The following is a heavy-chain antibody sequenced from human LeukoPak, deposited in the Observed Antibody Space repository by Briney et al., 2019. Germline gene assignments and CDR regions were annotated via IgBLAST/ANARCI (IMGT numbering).Heavy chain of an antibody. Sequence: GGSLRLSCAASGFTFSSYAMSWVRQAPGKGLEWVSAISGSGGSTYYADSGKGRFTISRDNSKNTLYLQMNSLRAEDTAVYYCANRPYYYYYGMDVWGQGTTVTVSS. J-gene: IGHJ6*02. CDR1: GFTFSSYA. CDR2: ISGSGGST. CDR3: ANRPYYYYYGMDV. V-gene: IGHV3-23*01.